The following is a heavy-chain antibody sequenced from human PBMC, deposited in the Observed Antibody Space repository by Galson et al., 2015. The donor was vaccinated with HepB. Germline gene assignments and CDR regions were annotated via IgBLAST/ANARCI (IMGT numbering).Heavy chain of an antibody. CDR2: ISYDGSNK. V-gene: IGHV3-30*18. J-gene: IGHJ4*02. Sequence: SLRLSCAASGFTFSSYGMHWVRQAPGKGLEWVAVISYDGSNKYYADSVKGRFTISRDNSKNTLYLQMNSLRAEDTAVYYCAKVSDGAGYYFDYWGQGTLVTVSS. CDR3: AKVSDGAGYYFDY. CDR1: GFTFSSYG. D-gene: IGHD3-10*01.